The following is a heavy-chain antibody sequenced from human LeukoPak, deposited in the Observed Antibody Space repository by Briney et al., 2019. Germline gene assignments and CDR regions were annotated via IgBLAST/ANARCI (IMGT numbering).Heavy chain of an antibody. CDR2: MYTSGST. Sequence: SETLSLTCTVSGGSISSYYWSWIRQPAGKGLEWIGRMYTSGSTNYNPSLKSRVTMSVDTSKKQFSLELSSVTAADTAVYYCARDYYGSGSYYGIRFDPWGQGTLVTVSS. D-gene: IGHD3-10*01. V-gene: IGHV4-4*07. CDR3: ARDYYGSGSYYGIRFDP. J-gene: IGHJ5*02. CDR1: GGSISSYY.